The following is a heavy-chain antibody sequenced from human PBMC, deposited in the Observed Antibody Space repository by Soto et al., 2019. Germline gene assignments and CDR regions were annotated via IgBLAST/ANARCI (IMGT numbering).Heavy chain of an antibody. J-gene: IGHJ4*02. CDR3: ARDYYYDSSGYYAGFDY. V-gene: IGHV3-21*01. CDR1: GFTFSSYS. CDR2: ISSSSSYI. Sequence: CLRLSCAASGFTFSSYSMNLVRQAPGKGLEWVSSISSSSSYIYYADSVKGRFTISRDNAKNSLYLQMNSLRAEDTAVYYCARDYYYDSSGYYAGFDYWGQGTLFTVSS. D-gene: IGHD3-22*01.